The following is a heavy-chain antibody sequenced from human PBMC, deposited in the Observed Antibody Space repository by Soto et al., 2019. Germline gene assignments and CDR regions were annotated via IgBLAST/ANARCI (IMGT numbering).Heavy chain of an antibody. D-gene: IGHD2-15*01. J-gene: IGHJ5*02. CDR3: ARDKYCSGGSCRKNWFDP. CDR2: IYDDGSA. Sequence: SEPLSLTCTISGGSITNYDGSWIRKTPGKGLEWLAYIYDDGSANYNPSLKSRATISLDMSKNQFSLKLTSVTAADTAVYYCARDKYCSGGSCRKNWFDPWGQGTLVTVSS. CDR1: GGSITNYD. V-gene: IGHV4-59*01.